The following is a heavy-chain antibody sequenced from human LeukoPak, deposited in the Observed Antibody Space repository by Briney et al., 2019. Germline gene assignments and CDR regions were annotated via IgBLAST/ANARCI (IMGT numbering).Heavy chain of an antibody. V-gene: IGHV4-34*01. J-gene: IGHJ4*02. D-gene: IGHD6-13*01. CDR1: GGSFSGYY. Sequence: SETLSLTCAVYGGSFSGYYWSWIRQPPGKGLEWIGEINHSGSTNYNPSLKSRVTISVDTSKNQFSLKPSSVTAADTAVYYCARHGDRTAAGANYFDYWGQGTLVTVSS. CDR2: INHSGST. CDR3: ARHGDRTAAGANYFDY.